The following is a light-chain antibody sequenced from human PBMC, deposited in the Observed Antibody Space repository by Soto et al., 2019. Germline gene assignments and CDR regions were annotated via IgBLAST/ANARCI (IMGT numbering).Light chain of an antibody. CDR3: QQSYSTPQI. J-gene: IGKJ3*01. Sequence: DIQLTQSASFLSASVGDRVTITCRASQGISSYLAWFQQKPGRAPNLLIYAASSLQSGVPSRFSGSGSGTDFTLTISRLHPEDFATYYCQQSYSTPQIFGPGTKVDIK. CDR1: QGISSY. CDR2: AAS. V-gene: IGKV1-39*01.